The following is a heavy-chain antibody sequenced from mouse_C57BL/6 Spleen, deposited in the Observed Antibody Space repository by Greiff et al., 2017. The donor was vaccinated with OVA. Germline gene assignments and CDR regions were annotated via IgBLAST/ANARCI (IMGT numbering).Heavy chain of an antibody. V-gene: IGHV3-1*01. CDR2: ISYSGST. D-gene: IGHD2-2*01. CDR3: ARDRGLHAMDY. J-gene: IGHJ4*01. CDR1: GYSITSGYD. Sequence: DVQLVESGPGMVKPSQSLSLTCTVTGYSITSGYDWHWIRHFPGNKLEWMGYISYSGSTNYNPSLKSRISITHDTSKNHFFLKLNSVTTEDTATYYCARDRGLHAMDYWGQGTSVTVSS.